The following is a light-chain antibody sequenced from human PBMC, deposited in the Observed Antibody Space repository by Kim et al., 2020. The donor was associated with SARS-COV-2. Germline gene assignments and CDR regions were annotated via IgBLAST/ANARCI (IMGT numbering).Light chain of an antibody. V-gene: IGLV1-47*01. Sequence: QSVLTQPPSASGTPGQMVTISCSGASSNIGSYYVNWYQQLPRTAPKLLIYRSNQRPSGVPDRFSGSKSGTSASLAISGLRSEDEAAYYCAAWDDSLSGPVFGGGTQLTVL. CDR2: RSN. CDR1: SSNIGSYY. CDR3: AAWDDSLSGPV. J-gene: IGLJ3*02.